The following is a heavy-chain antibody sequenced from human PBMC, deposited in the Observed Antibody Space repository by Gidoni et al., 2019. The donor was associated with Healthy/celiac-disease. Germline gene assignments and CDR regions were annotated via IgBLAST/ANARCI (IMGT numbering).Heavy chain of an antibody. Sequence: EVQLVESGGGLVKPGGSLRLSCAASGFTFSSYSMNWVRQAPGKGLEWVSSISSSSSYIYYADSVKGRFTISRDNAKNSLYLQMNSLRAEDTAVYYCAPTGGHIVVVTKGSTSLVWGQGTLVTVSS. V-gene: IGHV3-21*01. CDR3: APTGGHIVVVTKGSTSLV. CDR2: ISSSSSYI. D-gene: IGHD2-21*02. J-gene: IGHJ4*02. CDR1: GFTFSSYS.